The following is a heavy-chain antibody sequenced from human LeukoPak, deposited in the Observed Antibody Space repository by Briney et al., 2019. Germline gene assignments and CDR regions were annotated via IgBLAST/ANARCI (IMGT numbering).Heavy chain of an antibody. Sequence: PSETLSLTCTVSGGSISSYYWSWIRQPPGKGLEWIGYIYYSGSTNYNPSLKSRVTISVDTSKNQFSLKLSSVTAADTAVYYCARAKTSYDSSGYYYVWYFDYWGQGTLVTVSS. D-gene: IGHD3-22*01. CDR2: IYYSGST. CDR3: ARAKTSYDSSGYYYVWYFDY. V-gene: IGHV4-59*12. J-gene: IGHJ4*02. CDR1: GGSISSYY.